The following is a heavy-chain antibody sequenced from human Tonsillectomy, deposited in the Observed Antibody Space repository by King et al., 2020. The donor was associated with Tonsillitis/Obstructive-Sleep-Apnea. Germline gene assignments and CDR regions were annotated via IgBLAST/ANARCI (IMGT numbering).Heavy chain of an antibody. CDR1: GFTFSSYA. CDR3: AKDSIVDDFWSGYLDY. CDR2: ISGSGVST. J-gene: IGHJ4*02. D-gene: IGHD3-3*01. Sequence: VQLVESGGGLVQPGGSLRLSCAVSGFTFSSYAMNWVRQAPGKGLEWVSGISGSGVSTSYADSVKGRCTISRDNSKNALYLQMDSLRAEDTAVYYCAKDSIVDDFWSGYLDYWGQGTLVTVSS. V-gene: IGHV3-23*04.